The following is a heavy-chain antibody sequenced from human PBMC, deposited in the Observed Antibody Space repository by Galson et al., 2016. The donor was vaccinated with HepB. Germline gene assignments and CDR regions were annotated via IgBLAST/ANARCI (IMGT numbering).Heavy chain of an antibody. V-gene: IGHV3-33*01. Sequence: SLRLSCAASGFSFSSCGIHWVRQAPGKGLEWVAVIWYDGSNKFYADSVKGRFTVSRDNSKNTLFLQMNSLRADDTAVYYCARDWGSYLDYWGQGTLVTVSS. CDR3: ARDWGSYLDY. CDR1: GFSFSSCG. D-gene: IGHD3-16*01. J-gene: IGHJ4*02. CDR2: IWYDGSNK.